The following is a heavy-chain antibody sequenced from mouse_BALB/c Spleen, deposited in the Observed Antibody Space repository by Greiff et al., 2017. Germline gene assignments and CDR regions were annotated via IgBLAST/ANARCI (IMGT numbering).Heavy chain of an antibody. CDR2: ISSGGSYT. D-gene: IGHD3-2*01. V-gene: IGHV5-6-4*01. Sequence: EVKVVESGGGLVKPGGSLKLSCAASGFTFSSYTMSWVRQTPEKRLEWVATISSGGSYTYYPDSVKGRFTISRDNAKNTLYLQMSSLKSEDTAMYYCTRDVTARATDYAMDYWGQGTSVT. CDR3: TRDVTARATDYAMDY. J-gene: IGHJ4*01. CDR1: GFTFSSYT.